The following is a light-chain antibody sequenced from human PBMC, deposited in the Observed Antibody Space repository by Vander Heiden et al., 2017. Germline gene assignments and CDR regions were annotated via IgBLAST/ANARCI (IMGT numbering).Light chain of an antibody. J-gene: IGKJ1*01. Sequence: DIVMTQSPLPLPVTPGEPASISCRSRHSLLHSNRYNYLDWYLQKPGKAPQLLIYLGSNRESGVPDRFSGSGSGTDFTLKISRVEAEDVGIYYCIQSLQTPPWTFGQGTKVEIK. CDR1: HSLLHSNRYNY. CDR3: IQSLQTPPWT. V-gene: IGKV2-28*01. CDR2: LGS.